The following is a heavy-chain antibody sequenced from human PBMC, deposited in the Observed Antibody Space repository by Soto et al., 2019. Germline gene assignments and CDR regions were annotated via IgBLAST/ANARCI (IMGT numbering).Heavy chain of an antibody. J-gene: IGHJ6*02. Sequence: SETLSLTCTVSGGSISNYYWSWIRQPPGKGLEWIAYFYYTGSTNYNPSLRSRVTISVDTSKNQFSLKLNSVTAADTAVYYCARDRGVYGGPDSFPRGVGGQGPTVTASS. CDR3: ARDRGVYGGPDSFPRGV. CDR1: GGSISNYY. D-gene: IGHD2-21*01. V-gene: IGHV4-59*01. CDR2: FYYTGST.